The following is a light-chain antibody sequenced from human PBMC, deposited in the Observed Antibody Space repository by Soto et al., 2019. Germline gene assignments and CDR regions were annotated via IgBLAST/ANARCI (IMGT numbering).Light chain of an antibody. Sequence: QSVLTQTPSVSGTPGQRVNISCSGRSSNIGRNYVYWYHQFPGMAPKLLIYRDNERPSGVSDRFSGSKSGTSASLAISGLRSGDEADYHCATWDDSLGGPVFGGGTKLTVL. CDR2: RDN. J-gene: IGLJ2*01. V-gene: IGLV1-47*01. CDR3: ATWDDSLGGPV. CDR1: SSNIGRNY.